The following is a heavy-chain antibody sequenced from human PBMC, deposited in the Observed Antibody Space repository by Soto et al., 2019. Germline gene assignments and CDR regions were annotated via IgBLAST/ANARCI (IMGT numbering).Heavy chain of an antibody. D-gene: IGHD3-22*01. CDR3: ATRAYYDSSGYYEYYFDY. CDR2: IGGSGETT. CDR1: GFTFGNYG. J-gene: IGHJ4*02. V-gene: IGHV3-23*01. Sequence: EVQIFESGGGSVQPGGSLRLSFAASGFTFGNYGMSWVRQAPGKGLEWVSGIGGSGETTYYADSVKGRFTISRDNSKNTLYLQMNSLRAEDTDVYYCATRAYYDSSGYYEYYFDYRGQGTLVTVSS.